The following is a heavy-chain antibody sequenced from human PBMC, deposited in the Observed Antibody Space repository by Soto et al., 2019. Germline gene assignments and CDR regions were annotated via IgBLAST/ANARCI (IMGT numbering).Heavy chain of an antibody. Sequence: QVQLVQSGAEVKKPGASVKVSCKASGYTFNTYGYNWVRQAPGQGLEWMGWISAHTGQTNYAQKFQXRXTXTXXTSTSTVYVELRGLRSDDTAVDYCARDNTVTATYFYYGMDVWGQGTTVTVSS. V-gene: IGHV1-18*01. D-gene: IGHD4-17*01. CDR3: ARDNTVTATYFYYGMDV. J-gene: IGHJ6*02. CDR1: GYTFNTYG. CDR2: ISAHTGQT.